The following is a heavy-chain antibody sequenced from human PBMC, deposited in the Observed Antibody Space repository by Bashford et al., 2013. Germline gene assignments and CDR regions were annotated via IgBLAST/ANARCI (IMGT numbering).Heavy chain of an antibody. D-gene: IGHD6-13*01. CDR2: IDADGRRT. J-gene: IGHJ4*02. CDR3: VRDSERSSSWSFDY. CDR1: GFTFSNSW. V-gene: IGHV3-74*01. Sequence: GSLRLSCAASGFTFSNSWMHWVRQAPGKGLVWVSRIDADGRRTNYADSVKGRFTISRDNAKNSLYLQMNNLRAEDTAVYYCVRDSERSSSWSFDYWGQGTLVTVSS.